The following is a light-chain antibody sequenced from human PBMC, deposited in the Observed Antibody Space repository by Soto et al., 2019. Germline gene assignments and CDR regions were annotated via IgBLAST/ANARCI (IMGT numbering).Light chain of an antibody. CDR2: GAS. J-gene: IGKJ5*01. V-gene: IGKV3-20*01. CDR1: QSVSSR. Sequence: ELVMTQSPGTLSLSPGERATLSCRASQSVSSRLAWYRQKPGQAPRLLIYGASSRATGIPDRFGGSGSGTDFTLTISSLQPEDFATYYCQHADSFPLITFGQGTRLEIK. CDR3: QHADSFPLIT.